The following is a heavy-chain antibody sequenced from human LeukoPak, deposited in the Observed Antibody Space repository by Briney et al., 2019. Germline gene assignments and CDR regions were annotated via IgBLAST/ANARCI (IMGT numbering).Heavy chain of an antibody. V-gene: IGHV1-18*01. J-gene: IGHJ5*02. Sequence: ASVKVSCKTYGYTFTNYDINWVRQAPGQGLEWMGWVSAYNGNTNYAQKLQGRVTMTTDTSTSTAYMELRSLRSDDTAVYYCVREENWFDPWGQGTLVTVSS. CDR3: VREENWFDP. CDR1: GYTFTNYD. CDR2: VSAYNGNT.